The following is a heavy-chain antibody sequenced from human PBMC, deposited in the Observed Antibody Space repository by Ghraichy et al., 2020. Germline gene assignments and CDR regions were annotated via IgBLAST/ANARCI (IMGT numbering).Heavy chain of an antibody. CDR2: IKNDGSST. Sequence: SCAASGFTFSSYWMHWVRQAPGKGLVWVSRIKNDGSSTNYADSVKGRFTISRDNAKNTLYLQMNSLRAEDTAVYYCARGLGTYQFDYWGQGTLVTVSS. V-gene: IGHV3-74*01. CDR3: ARGLGTYQFDY. CDR1: GFTFSSYW. D-gene: IGHD7-27*01. J-gene: IGHJ4*02.